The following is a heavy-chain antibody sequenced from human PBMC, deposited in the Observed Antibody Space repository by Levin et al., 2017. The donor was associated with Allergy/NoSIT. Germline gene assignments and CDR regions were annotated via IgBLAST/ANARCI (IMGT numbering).Heavy chain of an antibody. Sequence: PGGSLRLSCGASGFTFSSYWMSWVRQAPGKGLEWLANIKQDGSEKYYMDSVKGRFTISRDNAKNSLYLQMNSLRAEDTAVYYCARDHIVGATNFDNWGQGTLVTVSS. CDR3: ARDHIVGATNFDN. J-gene: IGHJ4*02. D-gene: IGHD1-26*01. CDR2: IKQDGSEK. V-gene: IGHV3-7*01. CDR1: GFTFSSYW.